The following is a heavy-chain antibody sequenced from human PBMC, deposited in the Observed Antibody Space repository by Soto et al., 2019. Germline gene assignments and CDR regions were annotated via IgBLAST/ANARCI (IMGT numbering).Heavy chain of an antibody. D-gene: IGHD6-13*01. CDR1: GGSISSGGYY. CDR2: IYYSGSA. Sequence: SETLSLTCTVSGGSISSGGYYWSWIRQHPGKGLEWIGYIYYSGSAYYNPSLKSRVTISVDTSKNQFSLKLSSVTAADTAVYYCARGFSSILAAAGGPRVWFDPWGQGTLVTVSS. V-gene: IGHV4-31*03. CDR3: ARGFSSILAAAGGPRVWFDP. J-gene: IGHJ5*02.